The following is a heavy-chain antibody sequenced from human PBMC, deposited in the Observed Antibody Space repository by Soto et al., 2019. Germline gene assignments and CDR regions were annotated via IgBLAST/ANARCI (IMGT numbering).Heavy chain of an antibody. V-gene: IGHV1-18*01. J-gene: IGHJ4*02. CDR2: ISAYNGNT. CDR3: ARVAYGSGSLVESQSPYFDY. D-gene: IGHD3-10*01. CDR1: GYTFTSYG. Sequence: QVQLVQSGAEVKKPGASVKVSCKASGYTFTSYGISWVRQAPGQGLEWMGWISAYNGNTNYAQKLQGRVTMTTDTSTSTAYMELRSLRSDDTAVYYCARVAYGSGSLVESQSPYFDYWGQGTLVTVSS.